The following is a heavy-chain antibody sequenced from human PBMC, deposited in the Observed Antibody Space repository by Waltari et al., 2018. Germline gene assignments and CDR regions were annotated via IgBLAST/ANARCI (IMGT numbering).Heavy chain of an antibody. CDR1: GYTLTELS. V-gene: IGHV1-24*01. CDR3: ATSRIAVAGTDYYYYGMDV. J-gene: IGHJ6*02. CDR2: FDPEDGET. D-gene: IGHD6-19*01. Sequence: QVQLVQSGAEVKKPGASVKVSCKVSGYTLTELSMHWVRQAPGKGREWMGGFDPEDGETIYAQKFQGRVTMTEDKSTDTAYMELSSLRSEDTAVYYCATSRIAVAGTDYYYYGMDVWGQGTTVTVSS.